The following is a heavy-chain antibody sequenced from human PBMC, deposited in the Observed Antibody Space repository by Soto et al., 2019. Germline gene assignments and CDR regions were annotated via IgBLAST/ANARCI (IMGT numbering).Heavy chain of an antibody. D-gene: IGHD5-18*01. CDR2: ISYDGSNK. V-gene: IGHV3-30*18. Sequence: GGSLRLSCAASGFTFSSYGMHWVRQAPGKGLEWVAVISYDGSNKYYADSVKGRFTISRDNSKNTLYLQMNSLRAEDTAVYYCAKDLRGYSYGYYYYHGMDVWGQGTTVTVSS. J-gene: IGHJ6*02. CDR3: AKDLRGYSYGYYYYHGMDV. CDR1: GFTFSSYG.